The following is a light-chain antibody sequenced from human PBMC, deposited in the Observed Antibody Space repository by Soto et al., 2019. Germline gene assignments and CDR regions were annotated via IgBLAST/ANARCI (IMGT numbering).Light chain of an antibody. V-gene: IGKV1-5*03. Sequence: DIQMTQSPSTLSASVGDRVTITCRASQSISSWLAWYQQKPGKAPNLLIYKASSLESGVPSRFSGSGSGTEFTLTISSLQPDDFATYFCQQYTGHSTWTFGQGTKVEF. CDR1: QSISSW. CDR3: QQYTGHSTWT. J-gene: IGKJ1*01. CDR2: KAS.